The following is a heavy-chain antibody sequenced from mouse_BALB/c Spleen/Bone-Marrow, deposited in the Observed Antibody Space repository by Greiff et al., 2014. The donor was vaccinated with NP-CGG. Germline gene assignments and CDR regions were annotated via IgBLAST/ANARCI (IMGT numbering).Heavy chain of an antibody. CDR3: VSELGGFAY. J-gene: IGHJ3*01. CDR2: IWAGGGT. CDR1: GFSFNNYG. V-gene: IGHV2-9*02. Sequence: VQGVESGPGLVAPSQSLSISCTVFGFSFNNYGVHWVRQPPGKGLEWLGVIWAGGGTNYNSTLMSRLSVIKDNSKSQVFLKMNSLQTDDTAMYYCVSELGGFAYWGQGTLVTVSA.